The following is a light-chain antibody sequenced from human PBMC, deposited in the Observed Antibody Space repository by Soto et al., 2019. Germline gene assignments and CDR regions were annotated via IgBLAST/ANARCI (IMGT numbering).Light chain of an antibody. CDR3: QQLNSYPLT. Sequence: IQLTQSPSSLSASVGDRVTITCRASQGISSYLAWYQQKPGKAPKLLIYAASTLQSGVPSRFSGSGTGKDFTLTINSLQPEDFATYYCQQLNSYPLTFGPGTKVDIK. V-gene: IGKV1-9*01. J-gene: IGKJ3*01. CDR1: QGISSY. CDR2: AAS.